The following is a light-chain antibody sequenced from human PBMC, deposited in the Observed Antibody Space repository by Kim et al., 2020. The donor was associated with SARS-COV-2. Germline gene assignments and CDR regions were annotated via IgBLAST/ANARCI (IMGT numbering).Light chain of an antibody. J-gene: IGLJ1*01. CDR1: GSNIGAGYD. V-gene: IGLV1-40*01. Sequence: VTISCTGSGSNIGAGYDVHWYQQLPGTAPKRLIYGNSNRPSGVPDRFSGSKSGTSASLAITGLQAEDEADYYCQSYDSSLSGSGVFGTGTKVTVL. CDR3: QSYDSSLSGSGV. CDR2: GNS.